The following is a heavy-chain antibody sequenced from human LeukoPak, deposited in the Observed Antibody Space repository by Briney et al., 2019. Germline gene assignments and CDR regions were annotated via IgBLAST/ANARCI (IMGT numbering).Heavy chain of an antibody. Sequence: PGGSLRLSCAASGFTLSGYDMHWVRQATGKGLEWVSAIGTAGDTYYPGSVKGRFTISRENAKNSLYLQMNSLSAGDTAVYYCARGGYCSSTSCYYYGMDVWGQGTTVTVSS. CDR2: IGTAGDT. J-gene: IGHJ6*02. D-gene: IGHD2-2*01. V-gene: IGHV3-13*04. CDR1: GFTLSGYD. CDR3: ARGGYCSSTSCYYYGMDV.